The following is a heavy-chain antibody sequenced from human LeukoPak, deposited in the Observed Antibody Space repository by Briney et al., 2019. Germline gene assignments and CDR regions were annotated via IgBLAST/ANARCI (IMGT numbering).Heavy chain of an antibody. J-gene: IGHJ4*02. D-gene: IGHD2-21*01. V-gene: IGHV3-23*01. CDR2: ISGTGGRT. Sequence: SGGSLRLSCAASGFTFSTYAMSWVRQAPGKGLGWVSAISGTGGRTYYADYVKGRFTISRDNSKNTLYLQMNSLRAEDTAIFYCAKDPNRYCGGDCYSDYWGQGTLVTVSS. CDR1: GFTFSTYA. CDR3: AKDPNRYCGGDCYSDY.